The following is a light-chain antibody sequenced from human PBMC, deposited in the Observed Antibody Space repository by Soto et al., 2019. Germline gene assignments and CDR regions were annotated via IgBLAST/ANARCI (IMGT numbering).Light chain of an antibody. CDR2: GVT. Sequence: QSVLTQPRSVSGSPGQSVTISCTGTSSDVGGYNYVSWYQQHPGKAPKLMIYGVTQRPSGVPDRFSGSKSGNTASLTISGLQAEDEADYFCCSYAGSYTYVVFGGGTKVTVL. V-gene: IGLV2-11*01. J-gene: IGLJ2*01. CDR1: SSDVGGYNY. CDR3: CSYAGSYTYVV.